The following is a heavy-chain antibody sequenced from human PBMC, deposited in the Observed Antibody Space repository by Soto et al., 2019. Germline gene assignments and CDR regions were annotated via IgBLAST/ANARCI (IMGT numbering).Heavy chain of an antibody. CDR3: ARGTYFDDSSGYFDY. Sequence: GGSLSLSCAASGFTFSSYWMSWVRQAPGKGLVWVANINQDGSEKYYVDSVKGRFTISRDNAKNSLYVQMTSLRVEDTAVYYCARGTYFDDSSGYFDYWGQGTLVTVSS. CDR2: INQDGSEK. D-gene: IGHD3-22*01. V-gene: IGHV3-7*01. J-gene: IGHJ4*02. CDR1: GFTFSSYW.